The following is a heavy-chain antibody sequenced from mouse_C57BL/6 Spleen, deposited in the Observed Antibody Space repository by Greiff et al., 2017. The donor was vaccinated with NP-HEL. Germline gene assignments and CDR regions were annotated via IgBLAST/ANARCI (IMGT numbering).Heavy chain of an antibody. Sequence: VQLQESGAELARPGASVKLSCKASGYTFTSYGISWVKQRTGQGLEWIGEINPKSGNTYYNEKFKGKATLTGDKSSSTVYMELRSLTSEDSAVYVWAMFDDDDSWFAYWGQGTLVTVSA. D-gene: IGHD2-13*01. CDR2: INPKSGNT. V-gene: IGHV1-81*01. CDR3: AMFDDDDSWFAY. CDR1: GYTFTSYG. J-gene: IGHJ3*01.